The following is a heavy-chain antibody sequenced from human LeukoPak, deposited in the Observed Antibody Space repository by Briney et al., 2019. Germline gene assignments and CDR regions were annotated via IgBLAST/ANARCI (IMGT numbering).Heavy chain of an antibody. D-gene: IGHD6-19*01. CDR1: GGSFSGYY. Sequence: SETLSLTCAVYGGSFSGYYWSWIRQPPGKGLEWIGEINHSGSTNYNPSLKSRVTISVDTSKNQFSLKLSSVTAADTAVYYCARRYSSGWYLVRWFDPWGQGTLVTVSS. V-gene: IGHV4-34*01. CDR3: ARRYSSGWYLVRWFDP. J-gene: IGHJ5*02. CDR2: INHSGST.